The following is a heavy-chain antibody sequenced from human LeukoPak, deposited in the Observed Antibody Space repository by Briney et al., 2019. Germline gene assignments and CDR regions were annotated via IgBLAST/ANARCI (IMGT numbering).Heavy chain of an antibody. CDR1: GFTFSSFR. V-gene: IGHV3-74*01. CDR2: IDPDGITT. D-gene: IGHD3-3*01. CDR3: ASHGVAARQFDY. Sequence: PGGSLRLSCAASGFTFSSFRMHWVRQAPGKGLVWVSRIDPDGITTIYADSVEGRFTISRDNAKNTLYLQMNSLRVEDTAVYYCASHGVAARQFDYWGQGTLVTVPS. J-gene: IGHJ4*02.